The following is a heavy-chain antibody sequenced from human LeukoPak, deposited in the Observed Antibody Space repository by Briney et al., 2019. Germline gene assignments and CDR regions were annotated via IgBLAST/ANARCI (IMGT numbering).Heavy chain of an antibody. D-gene: IGHD3-3*01. CDR1: GFTFSSYW. J-gene: IGHJ4*02. Sequence: GGSLRLSCAASGFTFSSYWMGWVRQAPGKGLEWVANIKQDGSEKYYVDSVKGRFTISRDNAKNSLYLQMNSLRAEDTAVYYCARDRRAIFGVAPLDYWGQGTLVTVSS. V-gene: IGHV3-7*01. CDR2: IKQDGSEK. CDR3: ARDRRAIFGVAPLDY.